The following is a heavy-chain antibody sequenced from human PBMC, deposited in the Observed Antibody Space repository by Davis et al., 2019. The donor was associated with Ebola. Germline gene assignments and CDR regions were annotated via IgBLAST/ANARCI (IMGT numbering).Heavy chain of an antibody. CDR3: ARVYSSDYYYYYYMDV. J-gene: IGHJ6*03. CDR1: GFTFSSYG. V-gene: IGHV3-30*03. D-gene: IGHD6-25*01. CDR2: ISYDGSNK. Sequence: GESLKISCAASGFTFSSYGMHWVRQAPGKGLEWVAVISYDGSNKYYADSVKGRSTISRDNSKNTLYLQMNSLRAEDTAVYYCARVYSSDYYYYYYMDVWGKGTTVTVSS.